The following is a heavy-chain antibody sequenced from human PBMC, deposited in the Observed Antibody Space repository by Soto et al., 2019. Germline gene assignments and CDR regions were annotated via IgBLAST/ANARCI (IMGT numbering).Heavy chain of an antibody. CDR3: ARKVDTAMVPFYGMDV. D-gene: IGHD5-18*01. V-gene: IGHV3-21*01. J-gene: IGHJ6*02. CDR1: GFTFSSYS. Sequence: GGSLRLSCAASGFTFSSYSMNWVRQAPGKGLEWVSSISSSSSYIYYADSVKGRFTISRDNAKNSLYLQMNSLRAEDTAVYYCARKVDTAMVPFYGMDVWGQGTTVTVSS. CDR2: ISSSSSYI.